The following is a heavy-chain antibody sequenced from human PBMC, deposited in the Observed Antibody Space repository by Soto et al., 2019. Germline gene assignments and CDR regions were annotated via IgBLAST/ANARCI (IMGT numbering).Heavy chain of an antibody. CDR1: GFTFDVYA. CDR3: AKDISLRGWVYLVVEY. CDR2: INYNSGSV. D-gene: IGHD6-13*01. V-gene: IGHV3-9*01. Sequence: EVQLVESGGGWVQPGRSLRLSCAASGFTFDVYAMHWVRQAPGKGLEWVSGINYNSGSVGYADSVMGRFTISRDNAKNSLHLQMNSLRAEDTAVYYCAKDISLRGWVYLVVEYWGQGTLVTVSP. J-gene: IGHJ4*02.